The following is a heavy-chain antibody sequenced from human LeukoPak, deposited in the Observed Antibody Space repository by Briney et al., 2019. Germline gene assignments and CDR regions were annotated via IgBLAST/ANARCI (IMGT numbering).Heavy chain of an antibody. D-gene: IGHD4-17*01. Sequence: GGSLRLSCAASGFTFSSYGMHWVRQAPGKGLEWVSGISWNSGSIGYADSVKGRFTISRDNAKNSLYLQMNSLRAEDTALYYCAKDKLVDYGDYLFQHWGQGTLVTVSS. J-gene: IGHJ1*01. V-gene: IGHV3-9*01. CDR1: GFTFSSYG. CDR3: AKDKLVDYGDYLFQH. CDR2: ISWNSGSI.